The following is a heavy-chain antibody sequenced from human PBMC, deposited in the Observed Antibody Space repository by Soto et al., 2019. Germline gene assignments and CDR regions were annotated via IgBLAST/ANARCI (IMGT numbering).Heavy chain of an antibody. CDR1: GGSISSSSYY. J-gene: IGHJ4*02. D-gene: IGHD2-21*02. V-gene: IGHV4-39*01. CDR2: SYYSGST. CDR3: ASHPHCGGDCYSCDS. Sequence: QLQLQESGPGLVKPSETLSLTCTVSGGSISSSSYYWGWIRQPPGKGLEWIGSSYYSGSTYYNPSLKSRVTCSVDTPNNQFSLKLSSVTAADTAAYYCASHPHCGGDCYSCDSWGQGTLVTVSS.